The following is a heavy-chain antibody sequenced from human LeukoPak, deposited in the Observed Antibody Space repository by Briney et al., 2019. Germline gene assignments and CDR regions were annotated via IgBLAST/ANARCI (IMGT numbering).Heavy chain of an antibody. CDR2: FDPEDGET. J-gene: IGHJ3*02. CDR3: ATGRDDYYDSSGYYRRDAFDI. D-gene: IGHD3-22*01. Sequence: ASVKVSCKVSGYTLTELSMHWVRQAPGKGLEWMGGFDPEDGETIYAQKFQGRVTMTEDTSTDTAYMELSSLRSEDTAVYYCATGRDDYYDSSGYYRRDAFDIWGQGTMVTVSS. CDR1: GYTLTELS. V-gene: IGHV1-24*01.